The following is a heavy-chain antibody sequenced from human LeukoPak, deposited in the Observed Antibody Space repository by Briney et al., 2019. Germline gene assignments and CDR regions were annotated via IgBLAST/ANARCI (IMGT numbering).Heavy chain of an antibody. Sequence: PGESLRLSCAASGFTFSSYAMSWVRQAPGKGLEWVSALSGSGSSTYDADSVKGRFTISRDNSKNTLYLQMNSLRADDTAIYYCAKDYYYGSGSYYALDSWGQGTLVTVSS. J-gene: IGHJ5*01. D-gene: IGHD3-10*01. V-gene: IGHV3-23*01. CDR3: AKDYYYGSGSYYALDS. CDR1: GFTFSSYA. CDR2: LSGSGSST.